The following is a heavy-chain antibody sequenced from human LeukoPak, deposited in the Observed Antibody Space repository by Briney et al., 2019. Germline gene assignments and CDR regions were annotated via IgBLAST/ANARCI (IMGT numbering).Heavy chain of an antibody. J-gene: IGHJ5*02. CDR2: IYYSGST. Sequence: PSETLSLTCTVSGGSISSYYWSWIWQPPGKGLEWIGYIYYSGSTNYNPSLKSRVTISVDTSKNQFSPKLSSVTAADTAVYYCARDFKSGNWFDPWGQGTLVTVSS. V-gene: IGHV4-59*01. D-gene: IGHD6-25*01. CDR3: ARDFKSGNWFDP. CDR1: GGSISSYY.